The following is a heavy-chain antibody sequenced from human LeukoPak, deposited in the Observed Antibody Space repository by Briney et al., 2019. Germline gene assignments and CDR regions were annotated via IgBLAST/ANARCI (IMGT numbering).Heavy chain of an antibody. D-gene: IGHD3-3*01. CDR1: GFTFSIYA. CDR3: AKSLRFLEWLSPPCDY. Sequence: PGGSLRLSCAASGFTFSIYAMSWVRQAPGKGLEWVSAISGSGGTAYYADSVKGRFTISRDNSKNTLYLQMNSLRAEDTAVYYCAKSLRFLEWLSPPCDYWGQGTLVTVSS. V-gene: IGHV3-23*01. CDR2: ISGSGGTA. J-gene: IGHJ4*02.